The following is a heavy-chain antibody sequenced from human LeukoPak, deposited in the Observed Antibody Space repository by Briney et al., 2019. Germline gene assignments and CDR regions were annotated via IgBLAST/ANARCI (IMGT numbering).Heavy chain of an antibody. CDR1: GFTFTSSA. Sequence: SVKVSCKASGFTFTSSAAQWVRQARGQRLEWIGWIVVGSGNTNYAQKFQEGVTITRNMSTSTAYMELSSLRSEDTAVYYCAAELRDGWYDPWGQGTLVTVSS. CDR2: IVVGSGNT. D-gene: IGHD5-24*01. V-gene: IGHV1-58*01. J-gene: IGHJ5*02. CDR3: AAELRDGWYDP.